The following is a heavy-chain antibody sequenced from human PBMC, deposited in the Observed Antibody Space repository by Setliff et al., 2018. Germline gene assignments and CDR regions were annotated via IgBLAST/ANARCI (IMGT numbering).Heavy chain of an antibody. Sequence: APVKVSCKTSGYTFNTFVISWVRRAPGQGLDWMGWISPYNGDTKSAQKFQGRVTMTIDTSTSTAYVEVRSLTSDDTAVYYCARFGGSCSSSSCYASDLWGQGTMVTVSS. CDR1: GYTFNTFV. CDR3: ARFGGSCSSSSCYASDL. V-gene: IGHV1-18*01. J-gene: IGHJ3*01. D-gene: IGHD2-2*01. CDR2: ISPYNGDT.